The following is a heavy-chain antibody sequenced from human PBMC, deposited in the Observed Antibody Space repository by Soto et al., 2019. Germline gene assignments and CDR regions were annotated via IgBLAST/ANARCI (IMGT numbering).Heavy chain of an antibody. V-gene: IGHV3-21*06. CDR2: ISSSSAYI. J-gene: IGHJ4*02. CDR3: ARDGLTFGGD. Sequence: EVHLVEAGGGLVKPGESLTLSCAASGFTFGSFTLNWVRQAPGKGLEWVSSISSSSAYIYYAESVKGRFTISRDNARSTLYLPMNSLRLDDTAVDFCARDGLTFGGDWGQGTLVAVSS. D-gene: IGHD3-16*01. CDR1: GFTFGSFT.